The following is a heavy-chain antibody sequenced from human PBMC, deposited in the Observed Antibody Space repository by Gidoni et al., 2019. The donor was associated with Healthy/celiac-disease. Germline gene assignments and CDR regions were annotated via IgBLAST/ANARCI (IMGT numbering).Heavy chain of an antibody. Sequence: WVANIKQDGSEKYYVDSVKGRFTISRDNAKNSLYLQMNSLRAEDTAVYYCARASSGYDIVVVPAAMDVWGKGTTVTVSS. CDR3: ARASSGYDIVVVPAAMDV. D-gene: IGHD2-2*01. V-gene: IGHV3-7*03. J-gene: IGHJ6*04. CDR2: IKQDGSEK.